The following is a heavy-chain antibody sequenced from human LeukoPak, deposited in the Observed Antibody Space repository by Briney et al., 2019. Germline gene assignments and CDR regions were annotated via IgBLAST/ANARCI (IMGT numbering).Heavy chain of an antibody. V-gene: IGHV4-59*01. D-gene: IGHD1-1*01. CDR3: ARRYNESPRDKRFDH. CDR1: GGSMSFYH. CDR2: VDYTGSA. Sequence: SETLSLTCTVSGGSMSFYHWSWIRQPPGKGLEWIAYVDYTGSANYNPSLKSRVSISLDTSKSQFSLQLRSVTAADTAVYYCARRYNESPRDKRFDHWGQGTLVTVSS. J-gene: IGHJ4*02.